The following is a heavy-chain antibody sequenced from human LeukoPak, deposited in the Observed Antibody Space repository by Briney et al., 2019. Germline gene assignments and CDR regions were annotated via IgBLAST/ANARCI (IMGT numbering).Heavy chain of an antibody. CDR1: GFTFRSHW. V-gene: IGHV3-7*01. CDR3: ARRYCTSTSCYNFDY. J-gene: IGHJ4*02. CDR2: IHQYGGEK. D-gene: IGHD2-2*02. Sequence: GGSLRLSCEGSGFTFRSHWMSWVRQAPGKGLEWVANIHQYGGEKYYVDSVRGRFSISRDNAKNSLYLEMNSLRAEDTAVYYCARRYCTSTSCYNFDYWGQGTLVTVSS.